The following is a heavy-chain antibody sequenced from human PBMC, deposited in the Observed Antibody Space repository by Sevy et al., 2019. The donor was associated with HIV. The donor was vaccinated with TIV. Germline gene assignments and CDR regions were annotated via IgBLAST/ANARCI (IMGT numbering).Heavy chain of an antibody. CDR3: ARTLHLPYYDYVWGSYRGDAFDI. J-gene: IGHJ3*02. D-gene: IGHD3-16*02. CDR1: GNTFTGYY. V-gene: IGHV1-2*02. CDR2: INPNSGGT. Sequence: ASVKVSCKASGNTFTGYYMHWVRQAPGQGLEWMGWINPNSGGTNYAQKFQGRVTMTRDTSISTAYMELSRLRSDDTAVYYCARTLHLPYYDYVWGSYRGDAFDIWGQGTMVTVSS.